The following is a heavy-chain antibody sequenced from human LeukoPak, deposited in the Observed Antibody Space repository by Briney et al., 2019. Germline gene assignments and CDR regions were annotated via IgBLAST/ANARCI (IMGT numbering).Heavy chain of an antibody. Sequence: GGSLRLSCAASGFTFRRHIMVRVRQAPGKGLEWVALISHDGLNDFYIDSVKGRFTISRDTSKNTLSLQMHSLRTEDTAVYFCARVAAITSYHFNYMDVWGKGTTVTVSS. CDR2: ISHDGLND. CDR1: GFTFRRHI. V-gene: IGHV3-30*10. CDR3: ARVAAITSYHFNYMDV. D-gene: IGHD3-3*02. J-gene: IGHJ6*04.